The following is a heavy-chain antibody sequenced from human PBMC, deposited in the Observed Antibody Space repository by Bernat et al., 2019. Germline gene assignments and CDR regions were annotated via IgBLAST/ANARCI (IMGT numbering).Heavy chain of an antibody. Sequence: QLQLQESGPGLVKPSETLSLTCTVSGGSISSSSYYWGWIRQPPGKGLEWIGSIYYSGSTYYNPSLKSRVTISVDTSKNQFSLKLSSVTAADTAVYYCARALGALSAAIRDYFDYWGQGTLVTVSS. CDR3: ARALGALSAAIRDYFDY. V-gene: IGHV4-39*01. CDR2: IYYSGST. CDR1: GGSISSSSYY. D-gene: IGHD2-2*01. J-gene: IGHJ4*02.